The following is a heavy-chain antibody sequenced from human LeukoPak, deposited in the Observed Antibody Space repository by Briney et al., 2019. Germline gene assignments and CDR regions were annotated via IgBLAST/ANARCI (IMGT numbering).Heavy chain of an antibody. CDR3: ARGGYDYVWGSYRPVHFDY. V-gene: IGHV1-69*13. J-gene: IGHJ4*02. CDR2: IIPIFGTA. D-gene: IGHD3-16*02. CDR1: GGTFSSYA. Sequence: SVKVSCKASGGTFSSYAISWVRQAPGQGLEWMGGIIPIFGTANYAQKFQGRVTITADESTSTAYMELSSLRSEDTAVYYCARGGYDYVWGSYRPVHFDYWGQGTLVTVSS.